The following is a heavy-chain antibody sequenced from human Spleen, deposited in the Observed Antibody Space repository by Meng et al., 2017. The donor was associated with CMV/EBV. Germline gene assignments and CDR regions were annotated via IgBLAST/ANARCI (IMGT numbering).Heavy chain of an antibody. Sequence: SETLSLTCTVSGGSISSSSYYWGWIRQPPGKGLEWIGSIYYSGSTYYNPSLKSRVTISVDTSKNQFSLKLSSVTAADTAVYYCARVGSVEGWGQGTLVTVSS. CDR2: IYYSGST. D-gene: IGHD1-26*01. CDR3: ARVGSVEG. V-gene: IGHV4-39*07. J-gene: IGHJ4*02. CDR1: GGSISSSSYY.